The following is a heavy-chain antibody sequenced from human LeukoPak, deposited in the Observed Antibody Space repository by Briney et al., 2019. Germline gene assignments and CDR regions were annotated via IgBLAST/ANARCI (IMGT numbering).Heavy chain of an antibody. Sequence: SETLSLTCTVSGGSISSYYWSWIRQPPGKGLEWIGYNYYSGSTNYNPSLKSRVTISVDTSKNQFSLKLSSVTAADTAVYYCARHLSSSGWTYFDYWGQGTLVTVSS. D-gene: IGHD6-19*01. J-gene: IGHJ4*02. CDR3: ARHLSSSGWTYFDY. V-gene: IGHV4-59*08. CDR2: NYYSGST. CDR1: GGSISSYY.